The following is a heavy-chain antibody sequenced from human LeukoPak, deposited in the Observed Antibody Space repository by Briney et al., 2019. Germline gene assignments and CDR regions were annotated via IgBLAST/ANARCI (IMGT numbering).Heavy chain of an antibody. CDR2: INWNGGST. Sequence: PGGSLRLSCAASGFTFDDYGMSWVRQAPGKGLEWVSGINWNGGSTGYADSVKGRFTISRDNAKNSLYLQMNSLRAEDTAFYYCARDTPTYYDFWSGYSNYYFDYWGQGTLVTVSS. CDR3: ARDTPTYYDFWSGYSNYYFDY. D-gene: IGHD3-3*01. CDR1: GFTFDDYG. V-gene: IGHV3-20*04. J-gene: IGHJ4*02.